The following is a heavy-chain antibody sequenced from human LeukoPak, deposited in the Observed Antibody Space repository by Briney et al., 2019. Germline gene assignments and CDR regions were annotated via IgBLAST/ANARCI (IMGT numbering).Heavy chain of an antibody. D-gene: IGHD4-11*01. CDR1: GYTFTDYY. CDR3: ARDRDYSNTERGFGY. CDR2: INPNSGET. J-gene: IGHJ4*02. Sequence: ASVKVSCKTSGYTFTDYYIHWVRQAPGQGLEWMGWINPNSGETNSAQKFQGRVTMTGDTSISTAYMELRRVTSDDTAVYYRARDRDYSNTERGFGYWGQGTLVTVSS. V-gene: IGHV1-2*02.